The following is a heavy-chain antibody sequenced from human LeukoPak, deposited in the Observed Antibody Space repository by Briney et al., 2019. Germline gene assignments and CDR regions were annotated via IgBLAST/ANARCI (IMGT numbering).Heavy chain of an antibody. Sequence: SQTLSLTCAVSGGSISSGGYSWSWIRQPPGKGLEWIGYIYHSGSTYYNPSLESRVTISVDRSKNQFSLKLSSVTAADTAVYYCARGTRFLAMNYYYYGMDVWGQGTTVTVSS. CDR2: IYHSGST. J-gene: IGHJ6*02. D-gene: IGHD3-3*01. V-gene: IGHV4-30-2*01. CDR3: ARGTRFLAMNYYYYGMDV. CDR1: GGSISSGGYS.